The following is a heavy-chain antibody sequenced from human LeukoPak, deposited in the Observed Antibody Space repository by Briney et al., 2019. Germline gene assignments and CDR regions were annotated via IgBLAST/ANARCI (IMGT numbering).Heavy chain of an antibody. D-gene: IGHD2-2*01. V-gene: IGHV1-46*01. J-gene: IGHJ1*01. Sequence: ASVKVSCKASGYTFTSYYMHWVRQAPGQGLEWMGIINPSGGSTSYAQKFQGRVTMTRDTSISTAYMELSRLGSDDTAVYYCARVRPPSGCSSTSCYPNEGYFQHWGQGTLVTVSS. CDR2: INPSGGST. CDR1: GYTFTSYY. CDR3: ARVRPPSGCSSTSCYPNEGYFQH.